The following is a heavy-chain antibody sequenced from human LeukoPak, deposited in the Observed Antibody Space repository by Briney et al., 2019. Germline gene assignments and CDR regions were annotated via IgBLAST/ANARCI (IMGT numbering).Heavy chain of an antibody. CDR3: ARDHSSSGQLLDY. D-gene: IGHD6-13*01. CDR2: ISAYNGNT. V-gene: IGHV1-18*01. CDR1: GYTFTTYG. J-gene: IGHJ4*02. Sequence: ASVKVSCKASGYTFTTYGFSWVRQAPGQGLEWMGWISAYNGNTNYPQKLQGRVTMPTDTSTSTAYMELRSLTSDDTAVYYCARDHSSSGQLLDYWGQGTLVTVSS.